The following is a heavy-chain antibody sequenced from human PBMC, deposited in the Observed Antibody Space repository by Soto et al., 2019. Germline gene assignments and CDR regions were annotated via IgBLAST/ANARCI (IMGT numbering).Heavy chain of an antibody. Sequence: QVQLQESGPGLVKPSQTLSLTCTVSGGSISSGRYYWSWIRQHPGKGLEWIGYIYYSGSTNYNPSLKSRVTISVDTSKNQFSLKLSSVTAADTAVYYCARDGAYIGGLGGPAFDIWGQGTMVTVSS. V-gene: IGHV4-31*03. CDR2: IYYSGST. D-gene: IGHD1-26*01. CDR1: GGSISSGRYY. CDR3: ARDGAYIGGLGGPAFDI. J-gene: IGHJ3*02.